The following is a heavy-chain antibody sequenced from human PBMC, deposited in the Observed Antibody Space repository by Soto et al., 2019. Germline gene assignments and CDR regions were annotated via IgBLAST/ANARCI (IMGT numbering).Heavy chain of an antibody. D-gene: IGHD6-19*01. CDR2: ISAYKGNT. V-gene: IGHV1-18*01. CDR3: ARDRPGIAVAGSWFDP. J-gene: IGHJ5*02. CDR1: FYTFTKSG. Sequence: GASVKLSSKASFYTFTKSGIRSVLQAPGQGLEWMGWISAYKGNTNYAQKLQGRVTMTTDTSTSTAYMELRSLRSDDTAVYYCARDRPGIAVAGSWFDPWGQGTLVTVSS.